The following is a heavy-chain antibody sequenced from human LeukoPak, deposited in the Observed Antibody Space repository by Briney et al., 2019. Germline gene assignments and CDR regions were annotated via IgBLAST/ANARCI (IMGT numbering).Heavy chain of an antibody. CDR1: GYTFTSYD. V-gene: IGHV1-8*01. J-gene: IGHJ3*02. CDR2: MNPNSGST. Sequence: ASVKVSCKASGYTFTSYDINWVRQATGQGLEWMGWMNPNSGSTGYAQKFQGRVTMTRNTSISTAYMELSSLRSEDTAVYYCARGRKLSGKNAFDIWGQGTVVTVSS. CDR3: ARGRKLSGKNAFDI. D-gene: IGHD3-10*01.